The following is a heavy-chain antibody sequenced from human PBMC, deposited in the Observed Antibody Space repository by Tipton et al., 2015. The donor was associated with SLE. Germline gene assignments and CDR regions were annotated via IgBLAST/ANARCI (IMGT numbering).Heavy chain of an antibody. J-gene: IGHJ4*02. D-gene: IGHD5-12*01. CDR1: GGSISGHY. CDR3: ARGQRGYDLAFDF. Sequence: TLSLTCAVSGGSISGHYWRWIRQSPGKGLEWIGFIHSTGSTNSHLSLKSRATISLDTSKNQFSLRLNSVTAADTAVYYCARGQRGYDLAFDFWGQGLLVTVSS. CDR2: IHSTGST. V-gene: IGHV4-59*11.